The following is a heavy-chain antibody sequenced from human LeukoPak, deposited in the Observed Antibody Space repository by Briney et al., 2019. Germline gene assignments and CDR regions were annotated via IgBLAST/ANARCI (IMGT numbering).Heavy chain of an antibody. CDR1: GFTFSSYG. D-gene: IGHD3-22*01. V-gene: IGHV3-30*02. J-gene: IGHJ4*02. CDR3: AKDLIVVAIKSPSDY. Sequence: GGSLRLSCAASGFTFSSYGMHWVRQAPGKGLEWVAFIRYDGSNKYYADSVKGRFTISRDNSKNTLYLQMNSLRAEDTAVYYCAKDLIVVAIKSPSDYWGQGTLVTVSS. CDR2: IRYDGSNK.